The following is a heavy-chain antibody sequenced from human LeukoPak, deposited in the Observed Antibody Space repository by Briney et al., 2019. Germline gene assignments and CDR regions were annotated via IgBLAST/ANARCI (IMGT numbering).Heavy chain of an antibody. CDR2: IYYSGST. V-gene: IGHV4-31*03. Sequence: SQTLSLTCTVSGGSISSGGYYWSWIRQHPGTGLEWIGYIYYSGSTYYNPSLKSRVTISVDTSKNQFSLKLSSVTAADTAVYYCASTVTTFNYFDYWGQGTLVTVSS. CDR1: GGSISSGGYY. D-gene: IGHD4-11*01. J-gene: IGHJ4*02. CDR3: ASTVTTFNYFDY.